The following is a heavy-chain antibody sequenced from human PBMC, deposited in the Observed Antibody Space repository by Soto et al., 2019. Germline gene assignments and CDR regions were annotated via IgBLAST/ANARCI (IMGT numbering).Heavy chain of an antibody. CDR1: GGSFSGYS. J-gene: IGHJ4*02. D-gene: IGHD3-9*01. CDR3: ASTYYDISTGQTNNDY. V-gene: IGHV4-34*01. CDR2: INHSGNT. Sequence: QVQLQQWGAGLLKPSETLSLTCAVYGGSFSGYSWNWIRQPPGKGLEWIGEINHSGNTNYNPSLKGRVTISVDTSKNQFSLRLTSVTAADTAVYYCASTYYDISTGQTNNDYWGQGTLVTVSS.